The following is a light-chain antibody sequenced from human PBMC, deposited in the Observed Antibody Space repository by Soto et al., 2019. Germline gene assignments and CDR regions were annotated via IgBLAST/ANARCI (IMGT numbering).Light chain of an antibody. V-gene: IGLV2-23*02. CDR2: EDS. Sequence: QSALTQPASVSGSPGQSITISCTGTSSDVGRYNLVSRYQHHPGQAPKLMIYEDSQRPLGVSNRFSGSKSGNTASLTISGLQAEDEADYYCCSYAGSSLFVLFGGGTKLTVL. J-gene: IGLJ2*01. CDR1: SSDVGRYNL. CDR3: CSYAGSSLFVL.